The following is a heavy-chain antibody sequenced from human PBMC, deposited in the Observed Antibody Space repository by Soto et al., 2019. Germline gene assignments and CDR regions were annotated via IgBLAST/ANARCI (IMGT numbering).Heavy chain of an antibody. J-gene: IGHJ4*02. CDR1: GFTFSSYG. Sequence: PGGSLRLSCAASGFTFSSYGIHWVRQAPGKGLEWVAVISYDGSNKYYADSVKGRFTISRDNSKNTLYLQMNSLRAEDTAVYYCAKGAKQWLAPDYWGQGTLVTVSS. V-gene: IGHV3-30*18. CDR3: AKGAKQWLAPDY. CDR2: ISYDGSNK. D-gene: IGHD6-19*01.